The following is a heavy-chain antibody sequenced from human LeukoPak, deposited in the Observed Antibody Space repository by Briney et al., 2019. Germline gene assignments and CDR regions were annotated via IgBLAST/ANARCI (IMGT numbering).Heavy chain of an antibody. Sequence: GGSLRLSCAASGFTFSSYSMNWVRQAPGKGLEWVSYISSSSSTIYYADSVKGRFTISRDNAKNSLYLQMNSLRAEDTAVYYCARDHRGWFGELLYYFDYWGQGTLVTVSS. CDR2: ISSSSSTI. V-gene: IGHV3-48*04. CDR1: GFTFSSYS. CDR3: ARDHRGWFGELLYYFDY. D-gene: IGHD3-10*01. J-gene: IGHJ4*02.